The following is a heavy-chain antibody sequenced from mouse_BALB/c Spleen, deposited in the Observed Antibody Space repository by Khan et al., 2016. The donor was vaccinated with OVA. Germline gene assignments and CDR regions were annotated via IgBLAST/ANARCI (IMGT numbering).Heavy chain of an antibody. J-gene: IGHJ3*01. Sequence: EVQLQQSGPELVKPGASVKMSCKASGYTFTSYVMHWVKQKPGLGLEWIGYIYPFNDDTKYNEKFKGKATLTSDKSSSTAYMELSSLTSEDSAVYYSAPVGNYYVSFAYWGQGTLVTVSA. CDR2: IYPFNDDT. V-gene: IGHV1S136*01. CDR3: APVGNYYVSFAY. D-gene: IGHD1-1*01. CDR1: GYTFTSYV.